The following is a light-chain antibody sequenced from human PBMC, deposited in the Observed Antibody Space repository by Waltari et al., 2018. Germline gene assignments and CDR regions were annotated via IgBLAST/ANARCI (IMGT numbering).Light chain of an antibody. CDR3: QQNYNTPLYT. CDR1: QNINTY. J-gene: IGKJ2*01. Sequence: EIQMTQSPSSLSAPVGDTVAITCRASQNINTYLNWYQQKPGRAPTLLISGASTLETSVPSRFSGSGSGTVFTLTISGLQPEDVGTYYCQQNYNTPLYTFGPGTKLEIK. CDR2: GAS. V-gene: IGKV1-39*01.